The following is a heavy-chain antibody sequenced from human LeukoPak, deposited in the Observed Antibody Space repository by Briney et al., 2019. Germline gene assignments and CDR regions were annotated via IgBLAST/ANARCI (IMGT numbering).Heavy chain of an antibody. V-gene: IGHV3-23*01. CDR3: AKRVQGNTGPFHC. Sequence: GGSLRLSCAASGFTFSGYAMSWVRQAPGKGLEWVSGISGRGDNTYYADSVKGRFTISRDNSKNTLRLQMNSLRDEDTAVYYCAKRVQGNTGPFHCWGQGALASVSS. J-gene: IGHJ4*02. D-gene: IGHD4-23*01. CDR1: GFTFSGYA. CDR2: ISGRGDNT.